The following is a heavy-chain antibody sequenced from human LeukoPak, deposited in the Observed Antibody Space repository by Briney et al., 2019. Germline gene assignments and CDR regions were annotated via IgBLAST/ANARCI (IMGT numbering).Heavy chain of an antibody. J-gene: IGHJ4*02. CDR1: GYTFSSYH. V-gene: IGHV1-46*01. Sequence: VASVKVSCKASGYTFSSYHIHWVRQAPGQGLEWMGKINPSFNPGPEITTYAQKFQGRVTLTRDTSTSTVYMELSSLRSEDTAVYYCARAWESIAGYYFDYWGQGTLVTVSS. D-gene: IGHD1-26*01. CDR2: INPSFNPGPEIT. CDR3: ARAWESIAGYYFDY.